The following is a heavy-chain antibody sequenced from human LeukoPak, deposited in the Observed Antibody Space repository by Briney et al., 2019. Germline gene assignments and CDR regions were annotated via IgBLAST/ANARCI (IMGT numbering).Heavy chain of an antibody. Sequence: GGSLRLTCAASGFTSSSYSMNWVRQAPGKGLEWVSSISSSSSYIYYADSVKGRFTISRDNAKNSLYLQMNSLRAEDTAVYYCARVYYDFWSGYHIFDYWGQGTLVTVSS. CDR1: GFTSSSYS. V-gene: IGHV3-21*01. J-gene: IGHJ4*02. CDR2: ISSSSSYI. D-gene: IGHD3-3*01. CDR3: ARVYYDFWSGYHIFDY.